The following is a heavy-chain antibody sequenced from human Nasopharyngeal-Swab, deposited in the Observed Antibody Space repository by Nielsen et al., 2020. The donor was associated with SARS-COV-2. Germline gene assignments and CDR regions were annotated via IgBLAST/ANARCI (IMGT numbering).Heavy chain of an antibody. Sequence: PGKGLEWISFISSSGTKEQYRGSVRGRFTISRDNAKGSAYLHMNSLRAEDTAIYYCARQYSFGYYFDYWGQGTLVTVSS. CDR2: ISSSGTKE. V-gene: IGHV3-11*01. CDR3: ARQYSFGYYFDY. D-gene: IGHD3-3*01. J-gene: IGHJ4*02.